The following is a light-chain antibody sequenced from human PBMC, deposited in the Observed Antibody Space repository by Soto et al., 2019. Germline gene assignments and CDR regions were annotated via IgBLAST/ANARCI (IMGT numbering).Light chain of an antibody. CDR3: QQSQTPPIT. V-gene: IGKV1-39*01. CDR1: QAISTY. CDR2: ATS. Sequence: DIQMTQSPSSLSASVGDRVTITCRTSQAISTYLNWYQQKPGQAPKLLIYATSNLQSGVPSRFSGSGSGTDFTLSISSLQAEDFATYYCQQSQTPPITFGQGTRLEIK. J-gene: IGKJ5*01.